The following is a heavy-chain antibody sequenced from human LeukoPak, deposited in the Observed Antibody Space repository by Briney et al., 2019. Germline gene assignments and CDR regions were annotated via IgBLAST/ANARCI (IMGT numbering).Heavy chain of an antibody. CDR2: INPNSGGT. J-gene: IGHJ4*02. V-gene: IGHV1-2*06. D-gene: IGHD3-3*01. Sequence: ASVKVSCKASGYTFTGYHMHWVRQAPGQGLEWMGRINPNSGGTNYAQKFQGRVTMPRDTSISTAYMELSRLRSDDTAVYYCARGSTYYDFWSGYSDFDYWGQGTLVTVSS. CDR3: ARGSTYYDFWSGYSDFDY. CDR1: GYTFTGYH.